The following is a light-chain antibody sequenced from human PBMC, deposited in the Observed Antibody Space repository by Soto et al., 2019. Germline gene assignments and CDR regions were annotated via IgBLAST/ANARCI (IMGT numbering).Light chain of an antibody. J-gene: IGLJ7*01. CDR3: AAWDDSLTIL. V-gene: IGLV1-47*01. CDR2: END. CDR1: NSNIATFS. Sequence: QSVLTQPPSASGTPGQTVTISCSGSNSNIATFSVYWYQQLPGTAPKLRIYENDQRPSGVPARFSGSKSDTSASLAIAGLRSGDEADYYCAAWDDSLTILFGGGTQLTVL.